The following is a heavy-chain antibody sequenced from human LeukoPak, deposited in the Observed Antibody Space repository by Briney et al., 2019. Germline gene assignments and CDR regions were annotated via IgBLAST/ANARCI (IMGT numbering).Heavy chain of an antibody. V-gene: IGHV1-18*01. CDR1: GYTFTSYG. CDR2: ISAYNGNT. Sequence: ASVKVSCKASGYTFTSYGISWVRQAPGQGLEWMGWISAYNGNTNYAQKLQGRVTMTTDTPTSTAYMELRSLRSDDTAVYYCARVGRSWSGYNYLDYWGQGTLVTVSS. CDR3: ARVGRSWSGYNYLDY. D-gene: IGHD3-3*01. J-gene: IGHJ4*02.